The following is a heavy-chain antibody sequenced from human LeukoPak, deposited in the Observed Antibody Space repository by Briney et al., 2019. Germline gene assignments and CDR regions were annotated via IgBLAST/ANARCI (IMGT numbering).Heavy chain of an antibody. V-gene: IGHV3-30*03. D-gene: IGHD6-19*01. Sequence: QPGRSLRLSCAASGFSFSSYGMHWVRQAPGKGLEWVAVISNDGSITKYGDSVKGRFTISRDNSKNTLYLQMNSLRAEDTAVYYCARDMSVYSSGPADYWGQGTLVTVSS. CDR3: ARDMSVYSSGPADY. CDR2: ISNDGSIT. J-gene: IGHJ4*02. CDR1: GFSFSSYG.